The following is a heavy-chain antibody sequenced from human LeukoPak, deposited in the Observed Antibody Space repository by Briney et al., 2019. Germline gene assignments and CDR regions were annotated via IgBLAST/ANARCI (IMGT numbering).Heavy chain of an antibody. CDR1: GFTFSSYW. V-gene: IGHV3-74*01. Sequence: KTGGSLRLSCAASGFTFSSYWIHWVRQAPGKGLVWVSRINSDESSTSYADSVKGRFTISRDNAKNTLYLQMNSLSAEDTAVYYCARGGVRHFNAMDVWGKGTTVTVSS. D-gene: IGHD1-26*01. CDR2: INSDESST. CDR3: ARGGVRHFNAMDV. J-gene: IGHJ6*04.